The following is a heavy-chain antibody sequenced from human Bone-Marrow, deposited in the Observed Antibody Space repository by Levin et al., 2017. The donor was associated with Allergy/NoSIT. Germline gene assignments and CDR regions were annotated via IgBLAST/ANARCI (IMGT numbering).Heavy chain of an antibody. CDR3: ARRGRYYGSGSYYNLAGQGAFDI. J-gene: IGHJ3*02. D-gene: IGHD3-10*01. Sequence: AGGSLRLSCTVSGGSISSTSYYWGWIRQPPGKGLEWIGSIYYSGSTYYNPSLKSRVTISVDTSKNQFSLKLSSVTAADTAVYYCARRGRYYGSGSYYNLAGQGAFDIWGQGTMVTVSS. V-gene: IGHV4-39*01. CDR1: GGSISSTSYY. CDR2: IYYSGST.